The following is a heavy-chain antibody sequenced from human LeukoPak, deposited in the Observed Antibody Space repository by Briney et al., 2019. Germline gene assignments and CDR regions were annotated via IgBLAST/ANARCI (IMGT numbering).Heavy chain of an antibody. Sequence: PSETLSLTCTVSGGSISSGGYYWSWIRQHPGKGLEWIGYIYYSGSTYYNPSLKSRVTISVDTSKNQFPLKLSSVTAADTAVYYCAREPRIAVAGTWVDYWGQGTLVTVSS. V-gene: IGHV4-31*03. CDR3: AREPRIAVAGTWVDY. CDR1: GGSISSGGYY. D-gene: IGHD6-19*01. J-gene: IGHJ4*02. CDR2: IYYSGST.